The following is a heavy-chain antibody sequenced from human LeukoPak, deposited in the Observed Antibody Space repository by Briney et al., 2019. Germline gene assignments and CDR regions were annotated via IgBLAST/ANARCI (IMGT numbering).Heavy chain of an antibody. CDR2: ISASGGNT. V-gene: IGHV3-23*01. D-gene: IGHD1-26*01. CDR1: GLTFSSYT. CDR3: AVPQWELLN. Sequence: GGSLRLSCAASGLTFSSYTMSWVRQAPGKGLEWVSAISASGGNTYYADSVKGRFTISRDNSKNTLYLQMNSLRAEDTAVYSCAVPQWELLNWGQGTLVTVSS. J-gene: IGHJ4*02.